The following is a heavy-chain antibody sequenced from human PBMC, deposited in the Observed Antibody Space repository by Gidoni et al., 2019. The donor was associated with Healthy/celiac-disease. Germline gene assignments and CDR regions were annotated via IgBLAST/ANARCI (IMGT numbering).Heavy chain of an antibody. CDR3: ARRAYYYYYGMDV. CDR1: GGSISSGSYY. Sequence: QVQLQESGPGLVKPSQTLSLTCTVSGGSISSGSYYWSWIRQPAGKGLEWIGRIYTSGSTNYNPVLKSRVTISVDTSKNQFSLKLSSVTAADTAVYYCARRAYYYYYGMDVWGQGTTVTVSS. J-gene: IGHJ6*02. CDR2: IYTSGST. V-gene: IGHV4-61*02.